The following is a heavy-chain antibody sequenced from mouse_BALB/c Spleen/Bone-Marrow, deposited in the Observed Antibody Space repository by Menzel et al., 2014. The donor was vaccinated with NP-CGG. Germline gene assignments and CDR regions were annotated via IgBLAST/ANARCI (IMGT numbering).Heavy chain of an antibody. J-gene: IGHJ4*01. CDR3: TRGVYYDNDEGAMDY. D-gene: IGHD2-4*01. CDR1: GYTFTSYV. CDR2: INPYNDGT. Sequence: EVQLQQSGPELVKPGASVKMSCKASGYTFTSYVMHWVKQKPGQGLEWIGYINPYNDGTKYNEKFKGKATLTSDKSSSTAYMELSSLTSEDSAVYYCTRGVYYDNDEGAMDYWGQGSSVTDSS. V-gene: IGHV1-14*01.